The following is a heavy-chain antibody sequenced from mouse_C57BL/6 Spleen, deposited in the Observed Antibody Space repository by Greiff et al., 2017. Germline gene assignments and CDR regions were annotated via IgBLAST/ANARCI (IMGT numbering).Heavy chain of an antibody. CDR2: ISSGGSYT. Sequence: DVMLVESGGDLVKPGGSLKLSCAASGFTFSSYGMSWVRQTPDKRLEWVATISSGGSYTYYPDSVKGRFTISRDNAKNTLYLQMRSLKSEDTAMYYCARDPSFGYWGQGTTLTVSS. V-gene: IGHV5-6*02. CDR1: GFTFSSYG. CDR3: ARDPSFGY. J-gene: IGHJ2*01.